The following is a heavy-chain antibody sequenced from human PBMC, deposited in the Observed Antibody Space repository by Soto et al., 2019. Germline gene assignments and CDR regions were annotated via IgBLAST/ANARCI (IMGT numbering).Heavy chain of an antibody. CDR2: IIPIFGTA. CDR1: GGTFSSYA. J-gene: IGHJ3*02. D-gene: IGHD6-13*01. Sequence: GASVKVSCKASGGTFSSYAISWVRQAPGQGLEWMGGIIPIFGTANYAQKFQGRVTITADKSTSTAYMELSSLRSEDTAVYYCASRRAAAPDDDAFDIWGQGTMVTVSS. CDR3: ASRRAAAPDDDAFDI. V-gene: IGHV1-69*06.